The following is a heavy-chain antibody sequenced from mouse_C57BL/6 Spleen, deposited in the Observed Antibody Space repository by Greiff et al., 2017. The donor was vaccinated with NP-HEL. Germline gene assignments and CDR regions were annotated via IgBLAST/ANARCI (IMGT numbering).Heavy chain of an antibody. CDR3: TTSGYYGGAWFAY. Sequence: VHVKQSGAELVRPGASVKLSCTASGFNIKDDYMHWVKQRPEQGLEWIGWIDPENGDTEYASKFQGKATITADTSSNTAYLQLSSLTSEDTAVYYCTTSGYYGGAWFAYWGQGTLVTVSA. D-gene: IGHD1-1*01. J-gene: IGHJ3*01. CDR1: GFNIKDDY. V-gene: IGHV14-4*01. CDR2: IDPENGDT.